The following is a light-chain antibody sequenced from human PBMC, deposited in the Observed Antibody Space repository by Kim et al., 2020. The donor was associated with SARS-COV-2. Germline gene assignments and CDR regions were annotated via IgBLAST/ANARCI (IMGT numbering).Light chain of an antibody. CDR2: GAS. J-gene: IGKJ1*01. CDR3: QQYYNWPRT. Sequence: VSPRENITLSFRSRHYISSNLSWYQHKPGQAPRLLIHGASTRAAGIPARFSGSGSGIDFTLTISSLQHEELAVYYCQQYYNWPRTFGQGNKVDIK. V-gene: IGKV3D-15*01. CDR1: HYISSN.